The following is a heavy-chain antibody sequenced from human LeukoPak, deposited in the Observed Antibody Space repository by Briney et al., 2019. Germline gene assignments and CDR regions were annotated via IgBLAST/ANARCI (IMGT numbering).Heavy chain of an antibody. Sequence: SETLSLTCAVYGGSFSGGASFSGYYWSWIRQSPGRGLEWIGEIYHSGSTNYNPSLKSRVTISVDKSKNQFSLKLSSVTAADTAVYYCARARSIAAAGTSSWFDPWGQGTLVTVSS. CDR3: ARARSIAAAGTSSWFDP. D-gene: IGHD6-13*01. CDR2: IYHSGST. V-gene: IGHV4-34*01. J-gene: IGHJ5*02. CDR1: GGSFSGGASFSGYY.